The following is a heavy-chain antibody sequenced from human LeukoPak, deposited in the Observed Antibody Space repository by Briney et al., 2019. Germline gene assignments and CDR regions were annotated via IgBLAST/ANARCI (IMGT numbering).Heavy chain of an antibody. D-gene: IGHD2-15*01. J-gene: IGHJ3*02. V-gene: IGHV4-39*07. CDR1: GGSISSSSYY. Sequence: SETLSLTCTVSGGSISSSSYYWGWIRQPPGKGLEWIGSIYYSGSTYYNPSLKSRVTISVDTSKNQFSLKLSSVTAADTAVYYCARDMGGGYCSGGSCSYTGAFDIWGQGTMVTVSS. CDR2: IYYSGST. CDR3: ARDMGGGYCSGGSCSYTGAFDI.